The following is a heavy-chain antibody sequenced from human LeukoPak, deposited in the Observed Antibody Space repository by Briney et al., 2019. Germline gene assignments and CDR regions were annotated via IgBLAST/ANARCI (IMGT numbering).Heavy chain of an antibody. CDR1: GFTFSSYR. CDR3: TTESLVVVVVAATTRGAHI. D-gene: IGHD2-15*01. CDR2: ISSSSSYI. Sequence: PGGSLRLSCAASGFTFSSYRMNWVRQAPGKGLEWVSSISSSSSYIYYADSVKGRFTISRDNAKNSLYLQMNSLKTEDTAVYYCTTESLVVVVVAATTRGAHIWGQGTMVTVSS. V-gene: IGHV3-21*03. J-gene: IGHJ3*02.